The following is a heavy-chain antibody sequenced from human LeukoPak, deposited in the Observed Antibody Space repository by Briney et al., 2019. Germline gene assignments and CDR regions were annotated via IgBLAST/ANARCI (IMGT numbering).Heavy chain of an antibody. V-gene: IGHV3-7*01. CDR2: INRDGSDR. CDR3: ARDPYDRGGYGAFDL. J-gene: IGHJ3*01. CDR1: GFRFSDHW. Sequence: QPGGSLRLSCEASGFRFSDHWMSWVRQVPGKGREWVGNINRDGSDRHYVDSVKGRLTISRDNAQNSLYLLMNSLGVDDTALYYCARDPYDRGGYGAFDLRGQGTKVTVSS. D-gene: IGHD3-22*01.